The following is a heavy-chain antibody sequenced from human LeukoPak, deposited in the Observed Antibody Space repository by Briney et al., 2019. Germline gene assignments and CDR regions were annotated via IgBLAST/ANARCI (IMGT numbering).Heavy chain of an antibody. D-gene: IGHD6-13*01. CDR3: ARSGSRIAAADPTD. CDR2: ISAYNGNT. CDR1: GYTFTSYA. V-gene: IGHV1-18*01. Sequence: ASVTVSFKASGYTFTSYAISWVRQAPGQGLEWMGWISAYNGNTNYAQKLQGRVTMTTDTSTSTAYMELRSLRSDDTAVYYCARSGSRIAAADPTDWGQGTLVTVSS. J-gene: IGHJ4*02.